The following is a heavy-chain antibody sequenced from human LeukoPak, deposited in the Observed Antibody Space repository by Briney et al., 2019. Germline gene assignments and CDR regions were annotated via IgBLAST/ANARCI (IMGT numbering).Heavy chain of an antibody. Sequence: PGGSLRLSCAASGFTFSSYSMNWVRQAPGKGLEWVSSISSSSSYIYYADSVKGRFTISRDNAKNSLYLQMNSLRAEDTAVYYCARENYDILTGYYQNWFDPWGQGTLVTVSS. CDR3: ARENYDILTGYYQNWFDP. CDR2: ISSSSSYI. CDR1: GFTFSSYS. V-gene: IGHV3-21*01. D-gene: IGHD3-9*01. J-gene: IGHJ5*02.